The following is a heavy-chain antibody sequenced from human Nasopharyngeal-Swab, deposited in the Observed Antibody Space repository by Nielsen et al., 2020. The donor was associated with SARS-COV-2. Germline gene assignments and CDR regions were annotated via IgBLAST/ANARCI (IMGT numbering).Heavy chain of an antibody. V-gene: IGHV4-30-4*01. CDR3: ARAVVWVGAAPSAVWGYFDY. CDR2: IYYSGST. J-gene: IGHJ4*02. D-gene: IGHD2-15*01. Sequence: WIRQPPGKGLEWIGYIYYSGSTYYNPSLKSRVTVSVDTSKNQFSLKLSSVTAADTAVYYCARAVVWVGAAPSAVWGYFDYWGQGTLVTVSP.